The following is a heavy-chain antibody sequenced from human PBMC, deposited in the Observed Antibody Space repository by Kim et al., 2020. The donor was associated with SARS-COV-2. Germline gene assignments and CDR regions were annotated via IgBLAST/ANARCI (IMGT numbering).Heavy chain of an antibody. Sequence: GGSLRLSCAASGFSFSIYNMNWVRQAPGKGLEWVSYISPRGDRTYYTDSVKGRFTISRDNAKNSLYLQMNSLRDEDTAVYYCWGYCDNTLCSRGWFDPWGQGTLVTVSS. D-gene: IGHD3-10*01. J-gene: IGHJ5*02. V-gene: IGHV3-48*02. CDR3: WGYCDNTLCSRGWFDP. CDR2: ISPRGDRT. CDR1: GFSFSIYN.